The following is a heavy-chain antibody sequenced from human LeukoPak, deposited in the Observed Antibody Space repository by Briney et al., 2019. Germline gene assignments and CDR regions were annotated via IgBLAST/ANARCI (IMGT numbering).Heavy chain of an antibody. D-gene: IGHD6-13*01. CDR2: IYHSGST. CDR1: GGSISSSNW. J-gene: IGHJ4*02. Sequence: PSGTLSLTCAVSGGSISSSNWWSWVRQPPGKGLEWIGEIYHSGSTNYNPSLQSRVTISLDKSKNQFSLRLTSVTAADTAVYCCARYGIAAAGTDWGQGTLVTVSS. V-gene: IGHV4-4*01. CDR3: ARYGIAAAGTD.